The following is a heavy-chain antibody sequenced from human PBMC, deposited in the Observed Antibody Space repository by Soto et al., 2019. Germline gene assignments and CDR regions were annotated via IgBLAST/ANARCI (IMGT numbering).Heavy chain of an antibody. V-gene: IGHV3-30*03. CDR3: AYSVVVTDHYGMDV. J-gene: IGHJ6*02. Sequence: PWESLRLSFAASGFTFSSYGMHWVRQAPGKGLEWGAVISYDGSNNYYADYVKGRFTISRDNSKNTLYLQMNSLRAEDTAVYYCAYSVVVTDHYGMDVWGQGTTVTVSS. CDR2: ISYDGSNN. CDR1: GFTFSSYG. D-gene: IGHD2-21*02.